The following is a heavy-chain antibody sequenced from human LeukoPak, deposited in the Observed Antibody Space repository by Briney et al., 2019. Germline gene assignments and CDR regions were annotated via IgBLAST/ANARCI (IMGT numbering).Heavy chain of an antibody. CDR1: DYYINNGYY. CDR2: IYHSGNT. CDR3: ARGGGGYCSSTSCYRVFGFDY. D-gene: IGHD2-2*02. Sequence: SETLSLTCRVSDYYINNGYYWGWIRQPPGKGLEWIGSIYHSGNTYYNPSLKSRVTISVDTSKNQFSLKLSSVTAADTAVYYCARGGGGYCSSTSCYRVFGFDYWGQGTLVTVSS. V-gene: IGHV4-38-2*02. J-gene: IGHJ4*02.